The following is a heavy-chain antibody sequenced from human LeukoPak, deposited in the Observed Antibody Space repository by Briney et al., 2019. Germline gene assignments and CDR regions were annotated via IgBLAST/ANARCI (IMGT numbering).Heavy chain of an antibody. CDR1: GGSISSRSYY. CDR3: ARGGWYCSSTSCYFDY. J-gene: IGHJ4*02. D-gene: IGHD2-2*01. Sequence: PSETLSLTCTVSGGSISSRSYYWGWIRQPPGKGLEWIGSIYYSGSTYYNPSLKSRVTISVDTSKNQFSLKLSSVTAADTAVYYCARGGWYCSSTSCYFDYWGQGTLVTVSS. CDR2: IYYSGST. V-gene: IGHV4-39*01.